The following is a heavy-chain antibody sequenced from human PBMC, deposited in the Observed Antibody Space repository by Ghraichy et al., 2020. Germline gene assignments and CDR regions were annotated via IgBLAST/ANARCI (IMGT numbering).Heavy chain of an antibody. CDR2: IHYKGTS. CDR1: GGSVSNFY. D-gene: IGHD3-22*01. J-gene: IGHJ5*01. CDR3: ARDLSYYYDTSGWGWFDP. V-gene: IGHV4-59*02. Sequence: SETLSLICAVSGGSVSNFYWNWIRQPPGKGLEWIGHIHYKGTSNHNPSLTSRVILSVDTSKNQVSLRLFSVTAADTATYFCARDLSYYYDTSGWGWFDPWGQGTTVIVSS.